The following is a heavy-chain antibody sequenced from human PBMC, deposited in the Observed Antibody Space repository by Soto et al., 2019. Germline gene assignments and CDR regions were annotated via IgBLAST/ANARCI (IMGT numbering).Heavy chain of an antibody. CDR1: GYTFTSYG. CDR2: ISAYNGNT. CDR3: ERTGVLRYFDWCLGWFDP. J-gene: IGHJ5*02. Sequence: ASVKVSCKASGYTFTSYGISWVRQAPGQGLEGMGWISAYNGNTNYAQKLQGRVTMTTDTSTSTAYMELRSLRSDDTAVYYCERTGVLRYFDWCLGWFDPWGQGTLVTVSS. V-gene: IGHV1-18*01. D-gene: IGHD3-9*01.